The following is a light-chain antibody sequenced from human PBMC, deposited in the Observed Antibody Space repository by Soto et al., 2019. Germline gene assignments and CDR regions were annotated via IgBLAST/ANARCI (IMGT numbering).Light chain of an antibody. Sequence: EIVLTQSPGTLSLSPGERATLSCRASQSVSSSYLAWYQQKPGQAPRLLIYDASSRATGIPDRFSGSGSGTDFTLTISRLEPEDFAVYYCQQYRSSPRTFGQGTKVEIK. CDR3: QQYRSSPRT. CDR2: DAS. CDR1: QSVSSSY. V-gene: IGKV3-20*01. J-gene: IGKJ1*01.